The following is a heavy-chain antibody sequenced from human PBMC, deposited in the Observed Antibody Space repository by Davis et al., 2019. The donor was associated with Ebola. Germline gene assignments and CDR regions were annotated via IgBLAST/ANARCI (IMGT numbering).Heavy chain of an antibody. CDR2: INPNSGGT. D-gene: IGHD7-27*01. CDR1: GYTFTDYY. Sequence: ASVKVSCKASGYTFTDYYMHWVRQAPGQGLEWMGWINPNSGGTNYAQKFQGWVTMTRDTSISTAYMELSRLRSDDTAVYYCAREEENWGGAFDIWGQGTMVTVSS. V-gene: IGHV1-2*04. CDR3: AREEENWGGAFDI. J-gene: IGHJ3*02.